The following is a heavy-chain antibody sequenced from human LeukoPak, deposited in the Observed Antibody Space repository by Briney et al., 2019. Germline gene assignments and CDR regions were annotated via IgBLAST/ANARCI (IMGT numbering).Heavy chain of an antibody. CDR2: IYHSGST. D-gene: IGHD1-1*01. J-gene: IGHJ4*02. CDR3: ARVADDPH. V-gene: IGHV4-38-2*02. Sequence: SETLSLTCTVSGYSISSGYYWGWIRQPPGKGLEWIGSIYHSGSTYYNPSLKSRVTISVDTSKNQFSLKLSSVTAADTAVYYCARVADDPHWGQGTLVTVSS. CDR1: GYSISSGYY.